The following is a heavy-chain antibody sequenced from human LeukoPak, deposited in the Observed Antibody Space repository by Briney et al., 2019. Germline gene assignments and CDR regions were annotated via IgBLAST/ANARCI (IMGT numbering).Heavy chain of an antibody. V-gene: IGHV3-15*01. CDR3: TTVYAGTAGDFDY. D-gene: IGHD1-1*01. CDR1: GCTFINAW. J-gene: IGHJ4*02. Sequence: PGGSLRLSCAASGCTFINAWLSWVRQAPGKGLEWVGRIKSRTDGGTTDYAAPVKGRFTISRDDSENTMYLHMNSLKTEDTAVYYCTTVYAGTAGDFDYWGQGTLVTVSS. CDR2: IKSRTDGGTT.